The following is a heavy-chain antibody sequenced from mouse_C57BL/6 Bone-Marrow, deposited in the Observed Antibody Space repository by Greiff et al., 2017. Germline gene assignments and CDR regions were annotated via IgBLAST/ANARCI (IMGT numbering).Heavy chain of an antibody. D-gene: IGHD3-2*02. J-gene: IGHJ1*03. CDR1: GYTFTSYG. Sequence: VMLVESGAELARPGASVKLSCKASGYTFTSYGISWVKQRTGQGLEWIGEIYPRSGNTYYNEKFKGKATLTADKSSSTAYMELRSLTSEDSAVYFCARYGGQLRLRYFDVWGTGTTVTVSS. V-gene: IGHV1-81*01. CDR2: IYPRSGNT. CDR3: ARYGGQLRLRYFDV.